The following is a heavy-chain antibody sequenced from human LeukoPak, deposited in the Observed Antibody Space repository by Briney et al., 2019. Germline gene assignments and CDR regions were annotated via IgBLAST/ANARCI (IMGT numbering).Heavy chain of an antibody. Sequence: PSETLSLTCTVSGGSISSGYYYWSWIRQPPGKGLEWIGYIYYSGSTYYNPSLKSRVTISVDTSKNQFSLKLSSVTAADTAVYYCARVIYSSSWHLDYWGQGTLVTVSS. CDR2: IYYSGST. CDR1: GGSISSGYYY. CDR3: ARVIYSSSWHLDY. J-gene: IGHJ4*02. V-gene: IGHV4-30-4*01. D-gene: IGHD6-13*01.